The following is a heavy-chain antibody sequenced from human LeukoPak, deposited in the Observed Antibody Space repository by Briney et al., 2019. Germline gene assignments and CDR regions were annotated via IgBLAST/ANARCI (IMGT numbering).Heavy chain of an antibody. CDR3: TTPDSRGSGSKWSLNH. D-gene: IGHD3-22*01. CDR2: VKSKNDGGTI. Sequence: PGGSLRLSCAASGITFNEIWMTWVRQAPGKGLEWVGRVKSKNDGGTIDYAAAVKDRFIISRDDSKSMLYLQMNSLKTEDTAMYYCTTPDSRGSGSKWSLNHWGQGTPVTVSS. J-gene: IGHJ4*02. V-gene: IGHV3-15*01. CDR1: GITFNEIW.